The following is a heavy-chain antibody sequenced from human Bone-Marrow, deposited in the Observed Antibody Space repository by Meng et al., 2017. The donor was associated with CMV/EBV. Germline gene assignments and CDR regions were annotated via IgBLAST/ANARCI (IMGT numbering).Heavy chain of an antibody. J-gene: IGHJ3*02. Sequence: SETLSLTCTVSGGSVSSGSYYWSWIRQPPGKGLEWIGYIYYSGSTNYNPSLKSRVTISVDTSKRQFSLKVSSVTAADTAMYYCARVDTNPFDAFDIWGRGTMVTVSS. CDR1: GGSVSSGSYY. D-gene: IGHD1-14*01. CDR3: ARVDTNPFDAFDI. V-gene: IGHV4-61*01. CDR2: IYYSGST.